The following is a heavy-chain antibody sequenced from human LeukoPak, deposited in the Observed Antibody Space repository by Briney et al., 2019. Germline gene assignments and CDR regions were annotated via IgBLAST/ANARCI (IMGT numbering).Heavy chain of an antibody. Sequence: PGGSLRLSCAASGFTFDDYAMPWVRQAPGKGLEWVSGISWNSGSIGYADSVKGRFTISRDNAKNSLYLQMNSLRAEDTALYYCAKDRYYDFWSGSNWFDPWGQGTLVTGSS. D-gene: IGHD3-3*01. J-gene: IGHJ5*02. CDR1: GFTFDDYA. CDR2: ISWNSGSI. CDR3: AKDRYYDFWSGSNWFDP. V-gene: IGHV3-9*01.